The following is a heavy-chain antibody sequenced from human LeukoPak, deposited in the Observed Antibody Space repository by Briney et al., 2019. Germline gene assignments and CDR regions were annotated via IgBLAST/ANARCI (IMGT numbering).Heavy chain of an antibody. D-gene: IGHD4-11*01. CDR3: ARALYSNYVRALYYFDF. J-gene: IGHJ4*02. CDR2: ISTYDGNT. CDR1: GYTFITYG. V-gene: IGHV1-18*01. Sequence: GSVKVSCKASGYTFITYGITWVRQAPGQGLEWMGGISTYDGNTNYAQKFQGRVTMTTDTSTSTAYMELRSLRSDDTAVYYCARALYSNYVRALYYFDFWGQGMLVTVSS.